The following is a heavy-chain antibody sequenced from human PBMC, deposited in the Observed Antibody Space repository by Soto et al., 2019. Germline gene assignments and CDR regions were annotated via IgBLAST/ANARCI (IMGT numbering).Heavy chain of an antibody. CDR2: ISGSGGST. V-gene: IGHV3-23*01. J-gene: IGHJ4*02. Sequence: GGSLRLSCAASGFTFSSYAMSWVRQAPGKGLEWVSGISGSGGSTYYADSVKGRFTISRDNSKNTLYLQMNSLRAEDTAVYHCAKVPITMIVVVKGGYFDYWGQGTLVTVSS. D-gene: IGHD3-22*01. CDR3: AKVPITMIVVVKGGYFDY. CDR1: GFTFSSYA.